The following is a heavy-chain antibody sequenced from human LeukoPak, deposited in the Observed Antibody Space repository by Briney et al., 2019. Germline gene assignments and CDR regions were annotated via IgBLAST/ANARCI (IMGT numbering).Heavy chain of an antibody. V-gene: IGHV3-74*01. CDR3: ARGRPHGNDY. Sequence: GGSLRLSCAASGFTFSSYWMNWVRQAPGKGLVWVSRIASDGSSTTYADSVKGRFSISRDSAKNTLYLQMNSLRVEDTAVYYCARGRPHGNDYWGQGTLVTVSS. D-gene: IGHD4-23*01. J-gene: IGHJ4*02. CDR2: IASDGSST. CDR1: GFTFSSYW.